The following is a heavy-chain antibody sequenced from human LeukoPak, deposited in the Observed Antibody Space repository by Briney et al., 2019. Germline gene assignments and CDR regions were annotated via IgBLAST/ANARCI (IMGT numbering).Heavy chain of an antibody. CDR2: ISSSSSYI. V-gene: IGHV3-21*01. CDR3: ARASQRYCSSTSCGQD. D-gene: IGHD2-2*01. CDR1: GFTFSSYS. Sequence: GGSLRLSCAASGFTFSSYSMNWVRQAPGKGLERVSSISSSSSYIYYADSVKGRFTISRDNAKNSLYLQMNSLRAEDTAVYYCARASQRYCSSTSCGQDWGQGTLVTVSS. J-gene: IGHJ4*02.